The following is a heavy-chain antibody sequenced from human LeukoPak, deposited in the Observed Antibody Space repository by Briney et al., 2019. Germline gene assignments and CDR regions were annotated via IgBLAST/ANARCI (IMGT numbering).Heavy chain of an antibody. CDR3: AKAEKYYDILTGFDY. CDR2: ISGSGGST. D-gene: IGHD3-9*01. V-gene: IGHV3-23*01. Sequence: GGSLRLSCAASGFTFSSYAMSWVRQAPGKGLEWVSAISGSGGSTYYADSVKGRFTISRDNSKNTLYLQMNSLRAEDTAVYYCAKAEKYYDILTGFDYWGQGTLVTVSS. J-gene: IGHJ4*02. CDR1: GFTFSSYA.